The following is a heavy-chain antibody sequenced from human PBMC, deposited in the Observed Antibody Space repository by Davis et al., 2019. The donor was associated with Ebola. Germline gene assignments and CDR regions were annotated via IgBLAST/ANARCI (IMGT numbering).Heavy chain of an antibody. D-gene: IGHD2-21*02. V-gene: IGHV3-74*01. CDR2: IKTDGSYT. Sequence: GESLKISCAASGFTFSSYWMHWVRQAPGKGLVWVSRIKTDGSYTNYADSVKGRFAIFRDNAKNTLYLQMNSLRPEDSALYFCTKDYWASGIAVTAIGYWGQGTLVTVSS. J-gene: IGHJ4*02. CDR1: GFTFSSYW. CDR3: TKDYWASGIAVTAIGY.